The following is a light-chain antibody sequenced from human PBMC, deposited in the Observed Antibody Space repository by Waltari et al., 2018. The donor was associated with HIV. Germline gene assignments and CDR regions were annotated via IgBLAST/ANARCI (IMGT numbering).Light chain of an antibody. CDR3: GSWDSGLNVAV. Sequence: QSVLPQPPSVSAAPGQPVRIFCSGTPSNIGLNYVPWYRRFPDTAPRLLIYEDDKRPSGLRDRFSASKSPTTATLVISGLQTEDEADYFCGSWDSGLNVAVFGGGTKLTVL. V-gene: IGLV1-51*01. CDR1: PSNIGLNY. CDR2: EDD. J-gene: IGLJ2*01.